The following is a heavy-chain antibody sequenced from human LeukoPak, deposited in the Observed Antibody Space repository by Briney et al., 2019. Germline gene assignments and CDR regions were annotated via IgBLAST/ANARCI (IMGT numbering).Heavy chain of an antibody. V-gene: IGHV3-48*01. J-gene: IGHJ4*02. CDR1: GFTFSTYN. CDR3: ARDWPFDY. CDR2: ISSSSSTI. Sequence: GGSLRLSCAASGFTFSTYNMNWVRQAPGKGLEWVSYISSSSSTIYYADSVKGRFTISRDNAKNSLYLQMNSLRAEDTAVYYCARDWPFDYWGQGTLVTVSS.